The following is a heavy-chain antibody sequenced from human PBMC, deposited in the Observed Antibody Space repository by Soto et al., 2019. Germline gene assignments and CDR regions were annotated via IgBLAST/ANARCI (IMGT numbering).Heavy chain of an antibody. CDR1: GYTFTSYD. D-gene: IGHD6-13*01. V-gene: IGHV1-8*01. Sequence: QVQLVQSGAEVKKPGASVKVSCKASGYTFTSYDINWVRQATGQGLEWMGWRNPNSGNTGYAQKSPGQVTMTRNTSISTAYMELSSLRSEDTAVYYCARARLSPYSSSWYDYWGQGTLVTVSS. J-gene: IGHJ4*02. CDR3: ARARLSPYSSSWYDY. CDR2: RNPNSGNT.